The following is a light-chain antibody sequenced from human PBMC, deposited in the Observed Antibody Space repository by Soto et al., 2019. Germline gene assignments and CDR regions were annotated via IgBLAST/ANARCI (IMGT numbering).Light chain of an antibody. CDR3: QQYNSYPLT. Sequence: IVMSQSPATVSVSQGEKAPVSCRASQSINNDLGWYQQKPGQAPRLLIYGASTRATGIPARFSGSGSGTEFTLTISSLQPDDFATYYCQQYNSYPLTFGGGTKVAIK. V-gene: IGKV3-15*01. CDR2: GAS. J-gene: IGKJ4*01. CDR1: QSINND.